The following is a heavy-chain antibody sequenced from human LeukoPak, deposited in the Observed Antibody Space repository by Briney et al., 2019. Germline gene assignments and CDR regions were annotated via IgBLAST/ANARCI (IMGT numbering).Heavy chain of an antibody. CDR1: GFTFSSYW. CDR3: ARPKTKSGSYYDY. J-gene: IGHJ4*02. CDR2: IKQDGSEK. D-gene: IGHD1-26*01. V-gene: IGHV3-7*01. Sequence: GGSLRLSCAASGFTFSSYWMSWVRQAPGKGLEWVANIKQDGSEKYYVDSVKGRFTISRDNAKNSLYLQMNSLRAEDTTVYYCARPKTKSGSYYDYWGQGTLVTVSS.